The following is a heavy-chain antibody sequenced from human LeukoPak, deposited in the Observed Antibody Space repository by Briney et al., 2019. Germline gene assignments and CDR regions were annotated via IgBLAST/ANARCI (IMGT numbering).Heavy chain of an antibody. CDR3: AKEVWVVVVAATDWFDP. D-gene: IGHD2-15*01. CDR1: GFAFGSEA. Sequence: GGSLRLSCAVSGFAFGSEAMSWVRQSPARGLEWVASISPGGGTTYYADYVKGRFTISRDNSNNSLFVQMNSLRAEDTAVYYCAKEVWVVVVAATDWFDPWGQGTLVTVSS. V-gene: IGHV3-23*01. J-gene: IGHJ5*02. CDR2: ISPGGGTT.